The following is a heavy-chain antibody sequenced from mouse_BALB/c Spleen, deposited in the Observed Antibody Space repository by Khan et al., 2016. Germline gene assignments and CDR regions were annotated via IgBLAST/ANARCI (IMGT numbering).Heavy chain of an antibody. CDR1: GFSLTGYG. Sequence: QVQLQQSGPGLVAPSQSLSITCTVSGFSLTGYGVNWVRQPPGKGLEWLGMIWGDGSTDYNSALKSRLSISKDNSKSQVFLKMNRLQTDDTARYYCARAHYGTSFAYWGQGTLVTVSA. D-gene: IGHD1-2*01. V-gene: IGHV2-6-7*01. CDR3: ARAHYGTSFAY. J-gene: IGHJ3*01. CDR2: IWGDGST.